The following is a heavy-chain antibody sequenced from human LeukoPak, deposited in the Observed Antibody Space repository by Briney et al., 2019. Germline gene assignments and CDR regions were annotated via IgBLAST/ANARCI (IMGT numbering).Heavy chain of an antibody. CDR1: GYSFTSYW. J-gene: IGHJ4*02. V-gene: IGHV5-51*01. D-gene: IGHD5-24*01. Sequence: GESLQISCQGSGYSFTSYWIGWVRQMPGKGLEWMGIIYPGDSDTRYSPSFQGQVTISADKSISTAYLQWSSLKASDTAMYNCARRKPRRDGYPVYFDYWGQGTLVTVSS. CDR3: ARRKPRRDGYPVYFDY. CDR2: IYPGDSDT.